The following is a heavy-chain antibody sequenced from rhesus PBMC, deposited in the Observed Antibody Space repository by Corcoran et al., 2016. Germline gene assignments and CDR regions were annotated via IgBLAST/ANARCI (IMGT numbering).Heavy chain of an antibody. Sequence: QVQLQESGPGLVKPSETLSLTCAVSGGSISGYYYWSWIRQPPGKGLEWIGSCYGSGGSNYLNPSLKSRVTLSVDTSKNQFSLKLSSVTAADTAVYYCASDLNYYDSGPKFDYWGQGVLVTVSS. CDR3: ASDLNYYDSGPKFDY. CDR1: GGSISGYYY. CDR2: CYGSGGSN. D-gene: IGHD3-28*01. V-gene: IGHV4S14*01. J-gene: IGHJ4*01.